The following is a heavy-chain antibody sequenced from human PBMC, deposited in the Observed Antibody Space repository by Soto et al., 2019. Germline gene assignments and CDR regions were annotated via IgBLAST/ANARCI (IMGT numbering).Heavy chain of an antibody. CDR3: ARQQLLPYYYSLDV. CDR2: IYYRGST. D-gene: IGHD6-13*01. CDR1: GGSISGYY. V-gene: IGHV4-59*01. J-gene: IGHJ6*02. Sequence: LSLTCTVSGGSISGYYWSWIRQPPGKGLEYIGYIYYRGSTNYNPSLKSRVTMSVDTSRNLFSLKVNSVTAADTAVYYCARQQLLPYYYSLDVWGQGTTVTVSS.